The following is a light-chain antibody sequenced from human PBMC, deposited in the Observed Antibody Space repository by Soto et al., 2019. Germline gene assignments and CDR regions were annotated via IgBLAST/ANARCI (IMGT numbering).Light chain of an antibody. V-gene: IGKV3-20*01. CDR2: GAS. J-gene: IGKJ2*01. CDR1: QSVSSSY. CDR3: QLYDTSPPGYT. Sequence: EIVLTQSPDTLSLSPGERATLSCRASQSVSSSYLAWYQQKPGQAPRLLIYGASSRATGIQDRFSGSGSGTDFTLTISRVEPEDFAVYYCQLYDTSPPGYTFAQGTKLEI.